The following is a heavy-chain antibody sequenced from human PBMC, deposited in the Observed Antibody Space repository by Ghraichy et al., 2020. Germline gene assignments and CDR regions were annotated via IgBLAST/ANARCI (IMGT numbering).Heavy chain of an antibody. Sequence: GESLNISCAASGFTFSSYGMHWVRQAPGKGLEWVAVIGYDGSNKYYADSVKGRFTISRDNSKNTLYLQMNSLRAEDTAVYYCAREWGMDVWGQGTTVTVSS. CDR1: GFTFSSYG. CDR2: IGYDGSNK. J-gene: IGHJ6*02. CDR3: AREWGMDV. V-gene: IGHV3-33*01.